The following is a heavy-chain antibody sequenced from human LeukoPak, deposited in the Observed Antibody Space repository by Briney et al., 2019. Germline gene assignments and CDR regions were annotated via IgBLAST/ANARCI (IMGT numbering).Heavy chain of an antibody. CDR3: ARDPLTYYYDSSGYYYYYYMDV. Sequence: ASVKVSCRASGYTFTSYYMHRVRQAPGQGLEWMGIINPSGGSTSYAQKFQGRVTMTRDMSTSTVYMELSSLRSEDTAVYYCARDPLTYYYDSSGYYYYYYMDVWGKGTTVTVSS. CDR2: INPSGGST. CDR1: GYTFTSYY. D-gene: IGHD3-22*01. J-gene: IGHJ6*03. V-gene: IGHV1-46*01.